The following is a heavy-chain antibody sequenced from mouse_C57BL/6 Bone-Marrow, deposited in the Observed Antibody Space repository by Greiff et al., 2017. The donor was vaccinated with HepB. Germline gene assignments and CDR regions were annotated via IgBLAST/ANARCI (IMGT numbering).Heavy chain of an antibody. CDR2: IYPGDGDT. CDR3: ARQPCCYGSSYNYFDD. V-gene: IGHV1-82*01. D-gene: IGHD1-1*01. CDR1: GYAFSSSW. Sequence: QVQLQQSGPELVKPGASVKISCKASGYAFSSSWMNWVKQRPGKGLEWIGRIYPGDGDTNYNGKFKGKATLTADKSSSTAYMQLSSLTSEDSAVYFCARQPCCYGSSYNYFDDWGQGTTLTVSS. J-gene: IGHJ2*01.